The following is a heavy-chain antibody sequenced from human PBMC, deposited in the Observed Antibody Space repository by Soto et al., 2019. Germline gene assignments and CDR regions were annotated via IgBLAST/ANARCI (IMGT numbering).Heavy chain of an antibody. CDR1: GFTFTSSA. V-gene: IGHV1-58*01. CDR3: ATPRPRVDYYYYYGMDV. J-gene: IGHJ6*02. CDR2: IVVGSGNT. Sequence: ASVKVSCKASGFTFTSSAVQWVRQARGQRLEWIGWIVVGSGNTNYAQEFQERVTITRDMSTSTAYMELSSLRSEDTAVYYCATPRPRVDYYYYYGMDVWGQGTTVTVSS.